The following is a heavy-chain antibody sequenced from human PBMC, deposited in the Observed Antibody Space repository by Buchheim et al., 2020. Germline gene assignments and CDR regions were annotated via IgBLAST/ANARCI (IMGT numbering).Heavy chain of an antibody. CDR1: GFTFSSYA. J-gene: IGHJ6*02. D-gene: IGHD3-22*01. CDR3: AKDAEGYYDSSGYYYYYYGMDV. CDR2: ISGSGGST. V-gene: IGHV3-23*01. Sequence: EVQLLESGGGLVQPGGSLRLSCAASGFTFSSYAMSWVRQAPGKGLEWVSAISGSGGSTYYADSVKGRFTISRDNSKNPLYLQMNSLRAEDTAVYYCAKDAEGYYDSSGYYYYYYGMDVWGQGTT.